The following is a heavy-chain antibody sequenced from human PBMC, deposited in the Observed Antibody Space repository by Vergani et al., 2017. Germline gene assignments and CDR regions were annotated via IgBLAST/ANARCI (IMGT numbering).Heavy chain of an antibody. D-gene: IGHD1-1*01. CDR2: ISYDGTQK. CDR3: ATKSCGTPGCQIGYFRE. Sequence: QVQLVESGGGVVQPGGSLRLSCAASGFTFTRVGMHWVRQAPGKGLEWVAVISYDGTQKYYEDSVKGRFTISRDNSKSTLYLQMNSLRTEDTAVYYCATKSCGTPGCQIGYFREWGQGTLVTVSS. V-gene: IGHV3-30*03. J-gene: IGHJ1*01. CDR1: GFTFTRVG.